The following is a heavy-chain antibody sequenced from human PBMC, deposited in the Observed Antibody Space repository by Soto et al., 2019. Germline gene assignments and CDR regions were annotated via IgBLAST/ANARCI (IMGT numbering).Heavy chain of an antibody. CDR2: IIPIFGTA. D-gene: IGHD3-22*01. CDR1: GGTFSSYA. J-gene: IGHJ5*02. Sequence: QVQLVQSGAEENKPGSWVKVSCKASGGTFSSYAITWVRQAPGQGLEWMGGIIPIFGTANYAQKFQARVTITADESTSTAYMELSSLRSEDTAVYYCARDRGPSSGYYPYWFDPWGQGTLVTVSS. CDR3: ARDRGPSSGYYPYWFDP. V-gene: IGHV1-69*12.